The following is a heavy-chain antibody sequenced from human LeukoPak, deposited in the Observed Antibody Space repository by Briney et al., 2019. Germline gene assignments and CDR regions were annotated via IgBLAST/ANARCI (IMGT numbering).Heavy chain of an antibody. CDR2: INHSGST. V-gene: IGHV4-34*01. D-gene: IGHD2-21*02. CDR3: ARWGCGGDCYSPYFDY. J-gene: IGHJ4*02. CDR1: GGSFSGYY. Sequence: PSETLSLTCAVYGGSFSGYYWSWIRQPPGKGLEWIGEINHSGSTNYNPSLKSRVTISVDTSKNQFSLKLSSVTAADTAVYYCARWGCGGDCYSPYFDYWGQGTLVTVSS.